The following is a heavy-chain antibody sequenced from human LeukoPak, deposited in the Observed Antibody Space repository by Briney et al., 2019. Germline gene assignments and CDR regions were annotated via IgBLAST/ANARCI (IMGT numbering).Heavy chain of an antibody. CDR2: IKHDGSEK. D-gene: IGHD2-8*01. CDR3: ARHRWYATDAFDI. CDR1: GFTFDIYW. V-gene: IGHV3-7*01. J-gene: IGHJ3*02. Sequence: GGSLRLSCAASGFTFDIYWMTWVRQAPEKGLDWVANIKHDGSEKNYMGSVKGRFTILRDNAKNSLYLQMDSLRAEDTAVYYCARHRWYATDAFDIWGQGTMVTVSS.